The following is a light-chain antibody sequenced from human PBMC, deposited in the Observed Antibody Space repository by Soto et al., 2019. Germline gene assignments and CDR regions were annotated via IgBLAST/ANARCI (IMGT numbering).Light chain of an antibody. V-gene: IGKV3-15*01. Sequence: EIVMTQSAATLSVSSGERATLSWGASQSVGSKLAWYQQKPGQAPRLLIYGASTRATGIPARFSGSGSGTEFTLTISSLQSEDFVIYYCQQYNNWPPITFGQGTRLEIK. CDR3: QQYNNWPPIT. CDR1: QSVGSK. CDR2: GAS. J-gene: IGKJ5*01.